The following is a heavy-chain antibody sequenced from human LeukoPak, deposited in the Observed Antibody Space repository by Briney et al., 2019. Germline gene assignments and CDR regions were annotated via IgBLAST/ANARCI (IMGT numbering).Heavy chain of an antibody. CDR1: GCTFTSYY. Sequence: ASVKVSCKASGCTFTSYYMHWVRQAPGQGLEWMGIINPSGGSTSYAQTFQGRVTMTRDTSTSTVYMELSSLRSEDTAVYCCARDSSQGDRGRAAADSVVFDYWGQGTLVTVSS. J-gene: IGHJ4*02. D-gene: IGHD6-13*01. V-gene: IGHV1-46*01. CDR2: INPSGGST. CDR3: ARDSSQGDRGRAAADSVVFDY.